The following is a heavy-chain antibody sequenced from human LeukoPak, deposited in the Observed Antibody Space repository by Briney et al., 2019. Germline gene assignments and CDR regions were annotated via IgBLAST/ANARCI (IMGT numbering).Heavy chain of an antibody. J-gene: IGHJ4*02. CDR1: GYTFTSYG. V-gene: IGHV1-18*01. CDR3: ARGYYYDSSGYYYVKAIDY. CDR2: ISAYNGNT. Sequence: ASVKVSCKASGYTFTSYGISWVRQAPGQGLEWMGWISAYNGNTNYAQKLQGRVAMTTDTSTSTAYMELRSPRSDDTAVYYCARGYYYDSSGYYYVKAIDYWGQGTLVTVSS. D-gene: IGHD3-22*01.